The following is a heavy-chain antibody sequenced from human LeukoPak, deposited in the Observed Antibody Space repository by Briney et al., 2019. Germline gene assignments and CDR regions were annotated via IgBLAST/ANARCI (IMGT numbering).Heavy chain of an antibody. Sequence: SETLSLTCAVSGGSISSSHYYWDWLRQPPGKGLEWIGTIFYSGTTYYTPSLKSRVTISVDTSKNQFSLKLSSVTAADTAVYYCARLDSSGYQTWFKFWGQGTLVTVSS. CDR2: IFYSGTT. CDR3: ARLDSSGYQTWFKF. CDR1: GGSISSSHYY. J-gene: IGHJ4*02. V-gene: IGHV4-39*01. D-gene: IGHD3-22*01.